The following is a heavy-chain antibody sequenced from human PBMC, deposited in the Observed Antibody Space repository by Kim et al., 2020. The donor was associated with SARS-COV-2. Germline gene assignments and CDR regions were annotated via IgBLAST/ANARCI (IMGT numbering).Heavy chain of an antibody. D-gene: IGHD2-2*01. J-gene: IGHJ6*02. CDR3: AKSGRVPKIYYYGMDV. V-gene: IGHV3-33*06. CDR2: IWYDGSNK. CDR1: GFTFSSYG. Sequence: GGSLRLSCAASGFTFSSYGMHWVRQAPGKGLEWVAVIWYDGSNKYYADSVKGRFTISRDNSKNTLYLQMNSLRAEDTAVYYCAKSGRVPKIYYYGMDVWGQGTTVTVSS.